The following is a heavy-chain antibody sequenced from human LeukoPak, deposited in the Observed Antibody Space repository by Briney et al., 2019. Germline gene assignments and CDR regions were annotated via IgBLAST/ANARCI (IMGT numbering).Heavy chain of an antibody. J-gene: IGHJ4*02. D-gene: IGHD2-8*02. CDR1: GFTGSSNY. CDR3: ARSDGGLVVDY. V-gene: IGHV3-66*03. CDR2: IYSCGST. Sequence: GGSLRLSCAASGFTGSSNYMSWLRQAPGKGLEWVSIIYSCGSTFYAYSVNGRFTISRDNSKNTLYLQMGRLRAEDMAVYCCARSDGGLVVDYWGQGTLVTVSS.